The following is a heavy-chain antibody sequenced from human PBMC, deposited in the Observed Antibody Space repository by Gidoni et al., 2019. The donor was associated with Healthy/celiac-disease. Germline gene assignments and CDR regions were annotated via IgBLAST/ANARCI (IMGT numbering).Heavy chain of an antibody. J-gene: IGHJ3*02. V-gene: IGHV1-8*01. Sequence: LEWMGWMNPNSGNTGYAQKFQGRVTMTRNTSISTAYMELSSLRSEDTAVYYCARAMVTSDAFDIWGQGTMVTVSS. CDR2: MNPNSGNT. CDR3: ARAMVTSDAFDI. D-gene: IGHD5-18*01.